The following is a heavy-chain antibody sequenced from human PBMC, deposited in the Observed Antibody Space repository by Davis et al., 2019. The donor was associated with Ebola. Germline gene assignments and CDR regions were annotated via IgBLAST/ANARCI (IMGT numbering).Heavy chain of an antibody. CDR1: GFTFSSYS. Sequence: GESLKISCAASGFTFSSYSMNWVRQAPGKGLEWVSSISSSSSYIYYADSVKGRFTISRDNAKNSLYLQMNSLRAEDTAVYYCARDSGSYYYYYYGMDVWGQGTTVTVSS. V-gene: IGHV3-21*01. J-gene: IGHJ6*02. CDR2: ISSSSSYI. D-gene: IGHD1-26*01. CDR3: ARDSGSYYYYYYGMDV.